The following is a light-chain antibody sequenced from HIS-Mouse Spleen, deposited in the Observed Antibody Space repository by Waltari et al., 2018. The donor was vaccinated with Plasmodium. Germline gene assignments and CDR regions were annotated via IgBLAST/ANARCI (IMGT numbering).Light chain of an antibody. CDR2: AAS. Sequence: AIRMTQSPSSFSASTGDRVTLTCRASQGISSYLAWYQQKPGKAPKLLIYAASTLQSGVPSRFSGSGSGTDFTLTISCLQSEDFATYYCQQYYSCLLTFGGGTKVEIK. J-gene: IGKJ4*01. CDR1: QGISSY. CDR3: QQYYSCLLT. V-gene: IGKV1-8*01.